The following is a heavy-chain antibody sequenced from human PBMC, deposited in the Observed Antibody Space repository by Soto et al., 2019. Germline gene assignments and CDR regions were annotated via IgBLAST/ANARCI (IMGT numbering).Heavy chain of an antibody. CDR3: ARAIRRDYYYYGMDV. D-gene: IGHD2-2*01. Sequence: ASVKVSCKASGGTFSSYAISWVRQAPGQGLEWMGGIIPIFGTANYAQKFQGRVTITADESTSTAYMELSSLRSEDTAVYYCARAIRRDYYYYGMDVWGQGTTVTVSS. CDR2: IIPIFGTA. J-gene: IGHJ6*02. V-gene: IGHV1-69*13. CDR1: GGTFSSYA.